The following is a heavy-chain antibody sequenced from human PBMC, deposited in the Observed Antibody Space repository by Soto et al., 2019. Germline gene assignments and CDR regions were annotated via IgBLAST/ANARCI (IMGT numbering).Heavy chain of an antibody. Sequence: QVQLQESGPGLVKPSETLSLTCTVSGGSISGYYWSWIRQPPGKRLEWIGYIYSSGTSSYNPSLKSRVTMSVHTPKNQFSLNLSSVTAADTAVYFCARDAITSFDFWGQGTLVTVSS. J-gene: IGHJ4*02. CDR1: GGSISGYY. CDR2: IYSSGTS. CDR3: ARDAITSFDF. D-gene: IGHD1-20*01. V-gene: IGHV4-59*01.